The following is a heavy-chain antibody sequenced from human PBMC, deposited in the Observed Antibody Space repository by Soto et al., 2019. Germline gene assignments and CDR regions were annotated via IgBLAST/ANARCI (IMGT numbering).Heavy chain of an antibody. D-gene: IGHD2-15*01. J-gene: IGHJ6*02. V-gene: IGHV1-69*13. CDR2: IIPIFGTA. Sequence: GASVKVSCKASGGTFSSYAISWVRQAPGQGLEWMGGIIPIFGTANYAQKFQGRVTITADESTSTAYMELSSLRSEDTAVYYCARDHPGFSGGGSCYSCGRMDVWGQGTTVTVSS. CDR1: GGTFSSYA. CDR3: ARDHPGFSGGGSCYSCGRMDV.